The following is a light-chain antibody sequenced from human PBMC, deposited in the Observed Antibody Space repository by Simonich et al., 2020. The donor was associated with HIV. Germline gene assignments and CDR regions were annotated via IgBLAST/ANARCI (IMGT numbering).Light chain of an antibody. V-gene: IGKV3-15*01. Sequence: IVMTQSPATLSVSPGERATLSCRASQSVSSNLAWYEQKPGQAPRLLIYGASTRATGIPARFSGSGSGTEFTLTISSMQSEDFATYYCQQYNSDSTFGQGTKVEIK. CDR3: QQYNSDST. CDR2: GAS. J-gene: IGKJ1*01. CDR1: QSVSSN.